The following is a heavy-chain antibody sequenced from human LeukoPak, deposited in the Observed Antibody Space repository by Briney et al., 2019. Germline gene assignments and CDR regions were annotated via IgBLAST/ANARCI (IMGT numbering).Heavy chain of an antibody. V-gene: IGHV1-69*06. CDR3: ATADPNILTGYAAFYYYYMDV. D-gene: IGHD3-9*01. CDR1: GGTFSSYA. J-gene: IGHJ6*03. Sequence: ASVKVSCKASGGTFSSYAISWVRQAPGQGLEWMGGIIPIFGTANYAQKFQGRVTMTEDTSTDTAYMELSSLRSEDTAVYFCATADPNILTGYAAFYYYYMDVWGKGTTVTISS. CDR2: IIPIFGTA.